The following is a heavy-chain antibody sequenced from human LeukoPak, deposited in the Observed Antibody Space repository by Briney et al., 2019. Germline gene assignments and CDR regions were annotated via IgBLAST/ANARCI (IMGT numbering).Heavy chain of an antibody. Sequence: GGSLRLSCAASRFTFSNYWMNWVRQAPGKGLEWVANIKQDGSEKYYVDSVKGRFTISRDNAKNSLYLQMNSLRAGDTAMYYCARDGNWGQGTLVTVSS. CDR1: RFTFSNYW. CDR3: ARDGN. V-gene: IGHV3-7*01. J-gene: IGHJ4*02. CDR2: IKQDGSEK.